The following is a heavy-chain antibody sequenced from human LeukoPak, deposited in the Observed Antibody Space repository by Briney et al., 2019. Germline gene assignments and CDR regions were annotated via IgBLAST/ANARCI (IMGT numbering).Heavy chain of an antibody. J-gene: IGHJ1*01. CDR2: IYHSGST. CDR1: GGSISSSSYY. CDR3: ARAHGGPTNYQH. V-gene: IGHV4-39*07. Sequence: SETLSLTCTVSGGSISSSSYYWGWVRQPPGKGLEWIGEIYHSGSTNYNPSLKSRVTISVDKSKNQFSLKLSSVTAADTAVYYCARAHGGPTNYQHWGQGTLVTVSS.